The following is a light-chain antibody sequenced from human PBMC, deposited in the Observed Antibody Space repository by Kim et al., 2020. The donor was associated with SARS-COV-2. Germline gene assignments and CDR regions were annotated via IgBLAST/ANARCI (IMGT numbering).Light chain of an antibody. CDR2: DAS. J-gene: IGKJ2*01. V-gene: IGKV1-33*01. CDR1: QDINNY. CDR3: QQYDILPYT. Sequence: DIQMTQSPSSLSASVGNRVTITCQASQDINNYLNWYQQKPGKAPKLLIYDASKLETGVPSRFSGRGSGTDFSFTISSLQPDDIATYYCQQYDILPYTFGQGTKLEI.